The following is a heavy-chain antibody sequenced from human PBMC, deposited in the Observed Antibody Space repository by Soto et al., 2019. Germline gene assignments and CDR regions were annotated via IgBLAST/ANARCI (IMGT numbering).Heavy chain of an antibody. CDR3: TLDSSGVDRNYCDY. J-gene: IGHJ4*02. D-gene: IGHD6-25*01. V-gene: IGHV1-46*01. CDR1: GYTFINYY. Sequence: GASVKVSCKTSGYTFINYYMHWVRQAPGQGLEWVGKTNPNTGSTNYAQKFQGRVSVTRDTSTSTVYMELSSLRSDDTALYYCTLDSSGVDRNYCDYWGQGTLVTVSS. CDR2: TNPNTGST.